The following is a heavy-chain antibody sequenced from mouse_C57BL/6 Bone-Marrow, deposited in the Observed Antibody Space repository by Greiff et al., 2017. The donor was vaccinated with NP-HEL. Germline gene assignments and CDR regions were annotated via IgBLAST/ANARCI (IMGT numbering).Heavy chain of an antibody. J-gene: IGHJ1*03. V-gene: IGHV6-6*01. D-gene: IGHD1-1*01. CDR2: IRNKANNHAT. CDR3: TSIITTVAWYFDV. Sequence: EVHLVESGGGLVQPGGSMKLSCAASGFTFSDAWMDWVRQSPEKGLEWVAEIRNKANNHATYYAESVKGRFTISRDDSKSSVYLQMNSLRAEDTGIYYCTSIITTVAWYFDVWGTGTTVTVSS. CDR1: GFTFSDAW.